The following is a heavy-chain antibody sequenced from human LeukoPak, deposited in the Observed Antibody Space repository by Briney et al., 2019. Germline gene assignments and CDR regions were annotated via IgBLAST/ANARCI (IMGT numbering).Heavy chain of an antibody. CDR2: IYSGGST. CDR3: AKLGGVYYGSGSYFDY. J-gene: IGHJ4*02. D-gene: IGHD3-10*01. Sequence: GGSLRLSCAASGFTVSSNHMSWVRQAPGKGLECVSVIYSGGSTYYADSVKGRFTISRDNSKNTLYLQMNSLRAEDTAVYYCAKLGGVYYGSGSYFDYWGQGTLVTVSS. CDR1: GFTVSSNH. V-gene: IGHV3-53*01.